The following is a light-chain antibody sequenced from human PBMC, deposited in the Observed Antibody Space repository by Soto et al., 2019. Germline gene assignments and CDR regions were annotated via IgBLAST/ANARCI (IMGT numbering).Light chain of an antibody. J-gene: IGKJ4*01. V-gene: IGKV1-39*01. Sequence: DRKITQSPLSLYASVGDRVTITCRASQSISSYLNWYQQKPGKAPKLLIYAASSLQSGVPSRFSGSGSGTDFTLTISRLEPEDFATYYCQQSDSTPQTFGGGTKVDIK. CDR1: QSISSY. CDR2: AAS. CDR3: QQSDSTPQT.